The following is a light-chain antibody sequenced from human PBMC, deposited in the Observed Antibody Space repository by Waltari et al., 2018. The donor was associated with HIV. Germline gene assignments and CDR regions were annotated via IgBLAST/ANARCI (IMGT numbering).Light chain of an antibody. J-gene: IGKJ2*01. CDR3: MKGTHWPPHT. Sequence: DVVMTQSPLSLPVTLGQPASISCKSSESLVHSDGNTYLNWFQQRPGQAPRRLIYKVSNRDPGVPDRFSGSGSGTDFTRKISRVEAEDVGVYYCMKGTHWPPHTFGQGTKLEIK. CDR2: KVS. CDR1: ESLVHSDGNTY. V-gene: IGKV2-30*02.